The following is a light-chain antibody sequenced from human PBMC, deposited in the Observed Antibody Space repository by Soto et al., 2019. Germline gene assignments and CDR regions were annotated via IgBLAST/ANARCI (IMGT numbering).Light chain of an antibody. J-gene: IGKJ2*01. CDR2: GAS. CDR3: QQYNNWPRT. Sequence: EIVMTQSPATLSVSPGERATVSYRASQNVTSNLAWYQQKPGQAPRLLIYGASTRATGIPARFSGSGSGTEFTLTIGSLQSEDFAVYYCQQYNNWPRTFGQGTKLEIK. V-gene: IGKV3-15*01. CDR1: QNVTSN.